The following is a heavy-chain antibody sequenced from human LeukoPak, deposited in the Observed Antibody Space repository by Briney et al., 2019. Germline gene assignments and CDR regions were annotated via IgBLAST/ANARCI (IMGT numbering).Heavy chain of an antibody. CDR1: GYTFSDYA. CDR2: IDAGNGNT. J-gene: IGHJ4*02. Sequence: GASVKVSCKASGYTFSDYAIHWVRQAPGQRLEWMGWIDAGNGNTRYSQKFQGRVTITRDTSTSTAYIELRSLRSGDTAMYYCARGSTSDWPLDHWGQETLVTISS. V-gene: IGHV1-3*01. CDR3: ARGSTSDWPLDH. D-gene: IGHD6-19*01.